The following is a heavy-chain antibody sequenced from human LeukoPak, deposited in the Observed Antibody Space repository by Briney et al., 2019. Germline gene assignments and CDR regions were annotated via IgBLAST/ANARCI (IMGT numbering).Heavy chain of an antibody. V-gene: IGHV4-34*01. CDR3: ARGKRTFKNYYYMDV. CDR2: VNHSGST. J-gene: IGHJ6*03. Sequence: SETLSLTCAVYRGSFSGYSWTWIRQSPGKGLEWIGEVNHSGSTNYNPSLKSRVTISVDTSKNQFSLKLSSVTAADTAVYYCARGKRTFKNYYYMDVWGKGTTVTVSS. CDR1: RGSFSGYS. D-gene: IGHD1/OR15-1a*01.